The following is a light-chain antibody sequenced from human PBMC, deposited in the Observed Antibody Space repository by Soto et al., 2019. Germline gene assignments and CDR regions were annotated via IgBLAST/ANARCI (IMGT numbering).Light chain of an antibody. CDR2: SAS. Sequence: DIQMTQSPSSLSASVGDRVTVTCRAGQSISRYLNWYQQRPGKAPKLLIYSASTLQTGVPSRFSGSGSGTEFTLTITSLQSEDFAVYYCQQFNNWPRTFGQGTKVDIK. CDR3: QQFNNWPRT. V-gene: IGKV1-39*01. J-gene: IGKJ1*01. CDR1: QSISRY.